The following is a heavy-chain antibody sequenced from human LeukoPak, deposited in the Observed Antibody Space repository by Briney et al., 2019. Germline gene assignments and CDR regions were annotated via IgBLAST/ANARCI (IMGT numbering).Heavy chain of an antibody. J-gene: IGHJ3*02. D-gene: IGHD3-10*01. CDR3: ARATMVRGETSPAFDI. V-gene: IGHV3-11*04. CDR2: ISSSGSTI. CDR1: GFTFSDFY. Sequence: GGSLRLSCAASGFTFSDFYMSWIRQAPGKGLEWASYISSSGSTIYYADSVKGRFTISRDNSKNTLYLQMNSLRAEDTAVYYCARATMVRGETSPAFDIWGQGTMVTVSS.